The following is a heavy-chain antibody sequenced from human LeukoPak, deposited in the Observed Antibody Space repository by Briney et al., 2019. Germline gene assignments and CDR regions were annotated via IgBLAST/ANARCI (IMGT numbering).Heavy chain of an antibody. J-gene: IGHJ4*02. D-gene: IGHD5-18*01. V-gene: IGHV1-18*01. CDR3: VRGGSSSGYDY. Sequence: GASVKVSCKASGYTFTSYDISWVRQAPGQGLEWMGWISTYNGNTNYAQKFQGRVTVTTDTSTSTAYMELRSLTSDDTAVYYCVRGGSSSGYDYRGQGTLVTVSS. CDR1: GYTFTSYD. CDR2: ISTYNGNT.